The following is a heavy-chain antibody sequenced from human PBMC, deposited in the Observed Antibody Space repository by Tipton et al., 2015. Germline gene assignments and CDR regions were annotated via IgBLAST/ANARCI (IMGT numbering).Heavy chain of an antibody. CDR3: ARHVSFYYDTHGSDALDI. V-gene: IGHV5-51*01. CDR1: GYSFTSYW. Sequence: QLVQSGAEVKKPGESLKISCKGSGYSFTSYWIGWVRQMPGKGLEWMGIIYPGDSETRYSPSFQGQATISADKSISTAYLHWSSLKASDTAMYYCARHVSFYYDTHGSDALDIWAQGTMVTVSS. D-gene: IGHD3-22*01. CDR2: IYPGDSET. J-gene: IGHJ3*02.